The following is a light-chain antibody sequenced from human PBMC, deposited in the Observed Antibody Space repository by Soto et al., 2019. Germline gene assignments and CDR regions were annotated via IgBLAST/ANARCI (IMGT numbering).Light chain of an antibody. CDR1: NSDIGNYNY. V-gene: IGLV2-14*01. Sequence: QSVLTQPASVSGSPGQSITISCSGANSDIGNYNYVSWYQQHSGKAPKLMIYEVNNRPSGVSNRFSGSKSGNTASLTISGLQAEDEADYYCSSFTTSNTWMFGGGTKVTVL. CDR3: SSFTTSNTWM. CDR2: EVN. J-gene: IGLJ3*02.